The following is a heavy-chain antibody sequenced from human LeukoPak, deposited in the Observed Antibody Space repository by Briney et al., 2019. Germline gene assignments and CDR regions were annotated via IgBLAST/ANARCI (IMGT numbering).Heavy chain of an antibody. CDR3: VRIRSEAGAFDI. CDR2: IIPIFGTA. V-gene: IGHV1-69*13. D-gene: IGHD3-10*01. CDR1: GGTFSSYA. J-gene: IGHJ3*02. Sequence: SVKVSCKASGGTFSSYAISWVRQAPGQGLEWMGGIIPIFGTANYAQKFQGRVTITADESTSTAYMELSSLSSEDTDVDYCVRIRSEAGAFDIWGQGTIVTVSS.